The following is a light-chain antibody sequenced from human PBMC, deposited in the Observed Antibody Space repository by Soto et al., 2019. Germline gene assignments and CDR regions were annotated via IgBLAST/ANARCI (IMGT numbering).Light chain of an antibody. CDR2: GAS. CDR3: QQYNNWPRT. Sequence: EIVLTQSPATLSLSPGEIATLSCSASQSVSSNLAWYQQKPGQAPRLLIYGASTRATGIPARFSGSGSGTEFTLTISSLQSEDFAVYYCQQYNNWPRTFGQGTKVDI. V-gene: IGKV3-15*01. J-gene: IGKJ1*01. CDR1: QSVSSN.